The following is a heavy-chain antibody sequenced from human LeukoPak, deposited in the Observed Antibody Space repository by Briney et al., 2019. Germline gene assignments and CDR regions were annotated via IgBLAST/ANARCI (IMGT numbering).Heavy chain of an antibody. Sequence: PSETLSLTCTVSGGSISSSSYYWGWIRQPPGKGLEWIGSIFYSGSTFYNPSPKSRVTISVDTSKNQFSLKLSSVTAADTAVYYCATRYYDILTGYWIGGYFDYWGQGTLVTVSS. CDR1: GGSISSSSYY. CDR3: ATRYYDILTGYWIGGYFDY. D-gene: IGHD3-9*01. V-gene: IGHV4-39*07. CDR2: IFYSGST. J-gene: IGHJ4*02.